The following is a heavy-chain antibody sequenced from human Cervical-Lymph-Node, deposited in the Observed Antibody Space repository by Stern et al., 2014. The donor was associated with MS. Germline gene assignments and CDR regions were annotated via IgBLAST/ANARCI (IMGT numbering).Heavy chain of an antibody. CDR1: GGSISSYY. CDR3: ARGATQAFDP. V-gene: IGHV4-59*01. CDR2: IYYRGST. Sequence: VQLVESGPGLVKPSETLSLTCTVSGGSISSYYWSWIRQPPGKGLEWIGDIYYRGSTNSTPSLKSRVTISVDTSKNQFSLKLSSVTAADTAVYYCARGATQAFDPWGQGTLVTVSS. J-gene: IGHJ5*02.